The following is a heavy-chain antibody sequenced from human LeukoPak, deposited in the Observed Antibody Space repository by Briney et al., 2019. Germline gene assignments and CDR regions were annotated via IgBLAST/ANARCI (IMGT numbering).Heavy chain of an antibody. V-gene: IGHV4-34*01. CDR1: GGSFSGYY. CDR2: INHSGST. D-gene: IGHD6-25*01. J-gene: IGHJ4*02. CDR3: ARGSGISASGYDPRGYVDY. Sequence: PSETLSLTCAAYGGSFSGYYWSWIRQPPGKGLEWIGEINHSGSTNYNPSLKSRVTISVDTSKNQFSLQLSSVTAADTAVYYCARGSGISASGYDPRGYVDYWGQGTLVTVSS.